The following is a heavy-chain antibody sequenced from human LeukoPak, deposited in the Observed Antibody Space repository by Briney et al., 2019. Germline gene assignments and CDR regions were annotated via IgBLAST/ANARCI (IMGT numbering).Heavy chain of an antibody. CDR1: GYTFTNFD. J-gene: IGHJ4*02. CDR3: ARVGYSNSYDY. D-gene: IGHD4-11*01. Sequence: ASVKVSCKASGYTFTNFDINWVRQATGQGLEWMGWMNPNTGNAGYAQKFQDRVTITWDASRSTAYMDLSSLRSEDTAVYYCARVGYSNSYDYWGQGTLVTASS. CDR2: MNPNTGNA. V-gene: IGHV1-8*03.